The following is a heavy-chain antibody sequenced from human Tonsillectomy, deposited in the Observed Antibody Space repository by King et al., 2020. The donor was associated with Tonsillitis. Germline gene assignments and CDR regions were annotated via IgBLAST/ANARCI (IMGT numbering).Heavy chain of an antibody. CDR2: IYTSGST. D-gene: IGHD6-6*01. Sequence: VQLQESGPGLVKPSQTLSLTCTVSGGSISSGSYDWNWIRQPAGRGLEWIGRIYTSGSTNYNPSLKSRVTMSVDTSKNQFSLKVTSVTAADTAVDYCARGPQQLVSDYYYYMDVWGKGTTVTVSS. CDR3: ARGPQQLVSDYYYYMDV. J-gene: IGHJ6*03. V-gene: IGHV4-61*02. CDR1: GGSISSGSYD.